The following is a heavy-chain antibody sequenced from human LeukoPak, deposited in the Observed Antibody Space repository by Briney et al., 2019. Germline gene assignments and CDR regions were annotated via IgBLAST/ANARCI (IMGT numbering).Heavy chain of an antibody. J-gene: IGHJ4*02. D-gene: IGHD5-18*01. Sequence: SVKVSCKASGGTFSSYAISWVRQAPGQGLEWMGRIIPIFGIANYAQKFQGRVTITADKSTSTAYMELSSLRSEDTAVCYCARESDTAMVTFDYWGQGTLVTVSS. CDR2: IIPIFGIA. CDR1: GGTFSSYA. V-gene: IGHV1-69*04. CDR3: ARESDTAMVTFDY.